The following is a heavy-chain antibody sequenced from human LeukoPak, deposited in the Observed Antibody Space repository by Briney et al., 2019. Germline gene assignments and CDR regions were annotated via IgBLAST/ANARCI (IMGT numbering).Heavy chain of an antibody. D-gene: IGHD3-22*01. CDR3: AKSSYYDSSGFYREYCFDY. J-gene: IGHJ4*02. V-gene: IGHV3-23*01. CDR2: ISGTGGST. CDR1: GFSFNSFG. Sequence: GGSLRLSCVASGFSFNSFGMSWVRQAPGKGLEWVSSISGTGGSTHYADSVKGRFTISRDNSKNTLYLQMNSLRAGDTAIYYCAKSSYYDSSGFYREYCFDYWGQGTLVPVSS.